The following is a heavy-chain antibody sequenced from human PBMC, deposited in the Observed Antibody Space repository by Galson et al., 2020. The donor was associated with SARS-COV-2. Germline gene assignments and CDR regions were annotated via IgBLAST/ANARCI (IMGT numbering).Heavy chain of an antibody. CDR3: ANIHDSGSYGGY. V-gene: IGHV3-7*03. J-gene: IGHJ4*02. Sequence: GASLKISCTDSRFAFSISWMNWVRQAPGKGLEWVATINRDGSAKYYVDSVKGRFTISRDNAKNSLYLQMNSLRAEDTAVYYCANIHDSGSYGGYWGQGTLVTVSS. D-gene: IGHD3-10*01. CDR1: RFAFSISW. CDR2: INRDGSAK.